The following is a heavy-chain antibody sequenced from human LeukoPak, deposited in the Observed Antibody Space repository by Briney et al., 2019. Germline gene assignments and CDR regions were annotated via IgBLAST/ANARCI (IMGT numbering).Heavy chain of an antibody. J-gene: IGHJ5*02. CDR1: GGSISSYY. V-gene: IGHV4-59*01. CDR2: IYNSGGT. Sequence: PSETLSLTCTVSGGSISSYYWSWIRQPPGKGLEWIGNIYNSGGTNYNPSLKSRVTTSVDTSKNQFSLKLTSVTAADTAVYYCARYRGNSNGGFAPWGQGTLVTVSS. CDR3: ARYRGNSNGGFAP. D-gene: IGHD4-23*01.